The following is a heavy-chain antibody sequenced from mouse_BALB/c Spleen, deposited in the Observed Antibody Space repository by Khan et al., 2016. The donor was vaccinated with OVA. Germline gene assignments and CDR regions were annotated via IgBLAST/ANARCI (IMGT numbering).Heavy chain of an antibody. V-gene: IGHV2-2*02. CDR2: KWGGGSA. Sequence: QVQLKESGPGLVQPSQSLSITCTVSGFSLTNYAVHWVRQSPGKGLEWLGVKWGGGSADYNAAFISRLSITKDNSKRQVFLEMNSLQANDTAIYCCARWGGLGRWYAMDYWGQGASATVSS. CDR1: GFSLTNYA. J-gene: IGHJ4*01. CDR3: ARWGGLGRWYAMDY. D-gene: IGHD4-1*01.